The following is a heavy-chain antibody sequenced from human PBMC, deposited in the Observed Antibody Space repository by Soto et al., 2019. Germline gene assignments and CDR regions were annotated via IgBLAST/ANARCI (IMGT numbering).Heavy chain of an antibody. J-gene: IGHJ4*02. V-gene: IGHV4-59*12. CDR1: GGSISSYY. Sequence: SETLSLTCTVSGGSISSYYWSWIRQPPGKGLEWIGYIYYSGSTNYNPSLKSRVTISVDTSKNQFSLKLSSVTAADTAVYYCARAPYGSGSYYRLDYWGQGTLVTVSS. CDR3: ARAPYGSGSYYRLDY. CDR2: IYYSGST. D-gene: IGHD3-10*01.